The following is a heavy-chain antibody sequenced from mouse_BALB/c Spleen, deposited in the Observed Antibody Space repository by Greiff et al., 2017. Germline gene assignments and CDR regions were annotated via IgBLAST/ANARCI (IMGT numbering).Heavy chain of an antibody. V-gene: IGHV2-5-1*01. CDR3: AKKEGPYYGLYYYAMDY. CDR2: IWRGGST. Sequence: QVQLKESGPSLVQPSQSLSITCTVSGFSLTSYGVHWVRQSPGKGLEWLGVIWRGGSTDYNAAFMSRLSITKDNSKSQVFLKMNSLQADDTAIYYCAKKEGPYYGLYYYAMDYWGQGTSVTVSS. CDR1: GFSLTSYG. D-gene: IGHD2-10*01. J-gene: IGHJ4*01.